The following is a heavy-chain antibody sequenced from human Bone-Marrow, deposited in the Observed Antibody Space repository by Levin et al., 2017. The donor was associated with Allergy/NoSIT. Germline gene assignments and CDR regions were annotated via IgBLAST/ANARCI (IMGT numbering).Heavy chain of an antibody. Sequence: QAGGSLRLSCAASGFTFSSYSMNWVRQAPGKGLEWVSYISSSSSTIYYADSVKGRFTISRDNAKNSLYLQMNSLRAEDTAVYYCARENYDFWSGYPPGWFDPWGQGTLVTVSS. CDR3: ARENYDFWSGYPPGWFDP. V-gene: IGHV3-48*04. CDR2: ISSSSSTI. J-gene: IGHJ5*02. CDR1: GFTFSSYS. D-gene: IGHD3-3*01.